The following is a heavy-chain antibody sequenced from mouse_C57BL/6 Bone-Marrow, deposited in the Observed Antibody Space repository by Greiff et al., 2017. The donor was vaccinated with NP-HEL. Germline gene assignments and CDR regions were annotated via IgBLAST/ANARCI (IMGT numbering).Heavy chain of an antibody. CDR1: GYTFTSYW. D-gene: IGHD2-4*01. CDR3: ARIYYDYDGYFDY. Sequence: QVQLQQPGAELVKPGASVKLSCKASGYTFTSYWMHWVKQRPGQGLEWIGMIHPNSGSTNYNEKFKSKATLTVDKSSSTAYMQLSSLTSEDSAVYYCARIYYDYDGYFDYWGQGTTLTVSS. V-gene: IGHV1-64*01. J-gene: IGHJ2*01. CDR2: IHPNSGST.